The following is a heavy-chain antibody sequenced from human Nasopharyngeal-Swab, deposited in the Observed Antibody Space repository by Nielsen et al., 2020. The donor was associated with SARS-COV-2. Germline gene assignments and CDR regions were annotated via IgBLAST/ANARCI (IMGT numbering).Heavy chain of an antibody. CDR1: GFTFSDYY. CDR3: ARDRANWDFDY. V-gene: IGHV3-11*04. Sequence: GESLKISCAASGFTFSDYYMSWIRQAPGKGLEYISYISGSGGTIYYGDSMKGRFTISRDNAKNSLYLQMNSLGAEDTAVYYCARDRANWDFDYWGQGTLVTVPS. D-gene: IGHD7-27*01. J-gene: IGHJ4*02. CDR2: ISGSGGTI.